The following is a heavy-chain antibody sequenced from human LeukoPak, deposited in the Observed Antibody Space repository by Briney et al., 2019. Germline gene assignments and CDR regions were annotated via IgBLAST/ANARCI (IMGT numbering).Heavy chain of an antibody. Sequence: PGGSLRLSCAASGFTFSSYGMNWVRQAPGKGLEWVSSITSSSSYIYYADSVKGRFTISRDNAKNSLYLQMNSLRAEDTAVYYCARDSGYSSGWYGGDHWGQGTLVTVSS. V-gene: IGHV3-21*01. D-gene: IGHD6-19*01. CDR1: GFTFSSYG. J-gene: IGHJ4*02. CDR3: ARDSGYSSGWYGGDH. CDR2: ITSSSSYI.